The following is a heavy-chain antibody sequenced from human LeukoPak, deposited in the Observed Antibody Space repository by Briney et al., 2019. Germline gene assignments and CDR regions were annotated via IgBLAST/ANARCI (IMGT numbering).Heavy chain of an antibody. CDR3: GRGLGSSDVDY. CDR1: GGSISSSSYY. V-gene: IGHV4-39*07. J-gene: IGHJ4*02. D-gene: IGHD6-6*01. Sequence: PSETLSLTCTVSGGSISSSSYYWGWIRQPPGKGLEWIGSIYYSGSTYYNPSLKSRVTISVDTSKNQFSLKLSSVTAADTAVYYWGRGLGSSDVDYWGQGTLVTVSS. CDR2: IYYSGST.